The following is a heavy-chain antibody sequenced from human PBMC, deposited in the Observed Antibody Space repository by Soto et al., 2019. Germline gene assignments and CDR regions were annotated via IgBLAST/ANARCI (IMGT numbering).Heavy chain of an antibody. D-gene: IGHD6-19*01. CDR1: GFTFSNYG. V-gene: IGHV3-33*01. J-gene: IGHJ4*02. CDR3: ARASDTSGPPFY. CDR2: IWYDGSKK. Sequence: ESGGGVVQPGRSLRLSCAASGFTFSNYGMHWVRQAPGKGLEWVAVIWYDGSKKYYADSVKGRFTISRDNSKNTMYLQMNSLRAEDTAVYYCARASDTSGPPFYWGQGTLVTVSS.